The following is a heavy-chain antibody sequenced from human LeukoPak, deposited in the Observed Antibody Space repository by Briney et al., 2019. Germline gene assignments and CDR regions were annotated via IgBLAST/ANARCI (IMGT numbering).Heavy chain of an antibody. CDR2: ISGSDGYT. V-gene: IGHV3-23*01. J-gene: IGHJ4*02. D-gene: IGHD5-18*01. CDR1: GFTFSSYA. CDR3: AKQDTSMDYFVY. Sequence: GGSLRLSCVASGFTFSSYALSWVRQAPGKGLDCVSVISGSDGYTYYADSVKGRFTISRDNSKNTLYLQMNSLRAEDTAIYYCAKQDTSMDYFVYWGRGTLVGVSS.